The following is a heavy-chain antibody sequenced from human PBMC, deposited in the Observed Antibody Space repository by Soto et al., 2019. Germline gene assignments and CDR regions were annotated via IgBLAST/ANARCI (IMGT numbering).Heavy chain of an antibody. CDR3: ARDQGDG. D-gene: IGHD2-21*02. CDR1: GFTFSSYG. CDR2: IWYDGSDT. V-gene: IGHV3-33*01. Sequence: QVQLVESGGGVVQPGRSLRLSCAASGFTFSSYGMHWVRQAPGKGLEWVAVIWYDGSDTYYADSVKGRFTISRDNSKNTLYRQMNSLRAEDTAVYYCARDQGDGWGQGTLVTVSS. J-gene: IGHJ4*02.